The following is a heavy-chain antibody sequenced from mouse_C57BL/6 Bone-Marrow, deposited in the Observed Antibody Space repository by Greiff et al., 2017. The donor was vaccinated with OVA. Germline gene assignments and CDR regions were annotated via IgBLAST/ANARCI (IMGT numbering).Heavy chain of an antibody. Sequence: EVQLKESGPGLVKPSQSLSLTCSVTGYSITSGYYWNWIRQFPGNKLEWMGYISYDGSNNYNPSLKNRISITRDTSKNQCFLKLNSVTTEDTATYYGARVYYYGSSDYFEYWGQGTTLTVSS. CDR1: GYSITSGYY. CDR2: ISYDGSN. J-gene: IGHJ2*01. V-gene: IGHV3-6*01. CDR3: ARVYYYGSSDYFEY. D-gene: IGHD1-1*01.